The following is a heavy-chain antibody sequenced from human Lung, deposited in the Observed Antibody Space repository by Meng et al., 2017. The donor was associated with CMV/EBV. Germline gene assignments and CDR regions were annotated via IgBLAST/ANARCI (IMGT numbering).Heavy chain of an antibody. D-gene: IGHD6-19*01. CDR2: IYYSGST. V-gene: IGHV4-31*02. CDR1: GSISSGCYY. CDR3: ARSYSSGWSRGGTFDY. Sequence: GSISSGCYYWRWIRQHPGKGLEWIGYIYYSGSTYYNPSLKSRVTISVDTSKSQFSLKLSSVTAADTAVYYCARSYSSGWSRGGTFDYWGQGTLVTVSS. J-gene: IGHJ4*02.